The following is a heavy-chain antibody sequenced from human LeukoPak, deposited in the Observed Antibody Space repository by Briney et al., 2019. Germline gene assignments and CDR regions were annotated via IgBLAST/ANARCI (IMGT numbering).Heavy chain of an antibody. D-gene: IGHD5-18*01. Sequence: ASVKVSCKASGGTFSSYAISWVRQAPGQGLEWMGWISAYNGNTNYAQKLQGRVTMTTDTSTSTAYMELRSLRSDDTAVYYCARDRGYGYYSDYWGQGTLVTVSS. V-gene: IGHV1-18*01. J-gene: IGHJ4*02. CDR3: ARDRGYGYYSDY. CDR1: GGTFSSYA. CDR2: ISAYNGNT.